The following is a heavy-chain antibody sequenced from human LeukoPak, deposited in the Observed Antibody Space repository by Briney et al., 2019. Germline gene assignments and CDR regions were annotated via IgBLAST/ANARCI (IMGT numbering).Heavy chain of an antibody. CDR1: GFTVSSND. CDR3: AIYDSSGYYNY. CDR2: IYSGGRT. J-gene: IGHJ4*02. Sequence: GGSPRLSCAASGFTVSSNDMSWVRQAPGKGLEWVSVIYSGGRTFYADSVKGRFTISRDNSKNTLCLQMNSLRAEDTAVYYCAIYDSSGYYNYWGQGTLVTVSS. D-gene: IGHD3-22*01. V-gene: IGHV3-53*01.